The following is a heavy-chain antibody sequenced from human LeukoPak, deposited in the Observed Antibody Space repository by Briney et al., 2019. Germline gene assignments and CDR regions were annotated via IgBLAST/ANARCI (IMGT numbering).Heavy chain of an antibody. D-gene: IGHD2-15*01. V-gene: IGHV1-69*04. CDR1: GGTFSSYA. Sequence: SVKVSCKASGGTFSSYAISWVRQAPGQGLEWMGRIIPILGIANYAQKFQGRVTITADKSTSTAYMELSSLRSEDTAVYYCARLDYCSGGSCYSPGAFDIWGQGTMVTVSS. CDR2: IIPILGIA. J-gene: IGHJ3*02. CDR3: ARLDYCSGGSCYSPGAFDI.